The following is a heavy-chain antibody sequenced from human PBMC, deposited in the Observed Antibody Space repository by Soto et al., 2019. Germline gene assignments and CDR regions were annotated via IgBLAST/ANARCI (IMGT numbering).Heavy chain of an antibody. J-gene: IGHJ6*02. CDR1: GYSFTSYL. V-gene: IGHV5-10-1*01. CDR2: IDPSDSYT. CDR3: AKHSGSYRYYYYYYGMDV. Sequence: PGASLKISCKGSGYSFTSYLISWVRQMPGKGLEWMGRIDPSDSYTNYSPSFQGHVTISDDKSISTAYLQWSSLKASDTAMYYCAKHSGSYRYYYYYYGMDVWGQGTTVTVSS. D-gene: IGHD1-26*01.